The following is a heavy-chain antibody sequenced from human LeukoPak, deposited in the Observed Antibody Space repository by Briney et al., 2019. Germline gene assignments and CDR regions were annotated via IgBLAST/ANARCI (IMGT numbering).Heavy chain of an antibody. Sequence: PGGSLRLSCAASGFTFSTYSMNWVRQAPGKGLEWVSYISSSSSTILYADSVKGRFTISRDNAKNSLYLQMSSLRAEDTAVYYCTRQPTTLDGSKFMSTDHWGQGTLVTVSS. V-gene: IGHV3-48*01. J-gene: IGHJ4*02. CDR1: GFTFSTYS. D-gene: IGHD5/OR15-5a*01. CDR3: TRQPTTLDGSKFMSTDH. CDR2: ISSSSSTI.